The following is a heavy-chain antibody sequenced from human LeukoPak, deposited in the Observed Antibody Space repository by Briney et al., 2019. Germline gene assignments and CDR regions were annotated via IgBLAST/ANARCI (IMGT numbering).Heavy chain of an antibody. CDR1: GFTFSHSW. J-gene: IGHJ4*02. V-gene: IGHV3-74*01. Sequence: GGSLRLSCAASGFTFSHSWMHWVREAPGEGLVWVSRIDGDGSIINSADSVKSRFTISRDNAKNTVFLQMNSLRAEDTAVYYCARDRRCYGFDCTPGDDFDYWGQGTLVTVSS. CDR3: ARDRRCYGFDCTPGDDFDY. D-gene: IGHD2-2*01. CDR2: IDGDGSII.